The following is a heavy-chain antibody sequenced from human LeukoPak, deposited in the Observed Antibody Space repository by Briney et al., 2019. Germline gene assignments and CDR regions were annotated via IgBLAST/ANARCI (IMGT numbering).Heavy chain of an antibody. V-gene: IGHV1-46*01. J-gene: IGHJ6*02. CDR1: GYTFTSYY. CDR2: INPSGGST. Sequence: ASVKVSCKASGYTFTSYYMHWVRQAPGQGLEWMGTINPSGGSTSYAQKFQGRVTMTRDTSTSTVYMELSSLRSEDTAVYYCAREPDGPKYYDFWSDYYYYGMDVWGQGTTVTVSS. CDR3: AREPDGPKYYDFWSDYYYYGMDV. D-gene: IGHD3-3*01.